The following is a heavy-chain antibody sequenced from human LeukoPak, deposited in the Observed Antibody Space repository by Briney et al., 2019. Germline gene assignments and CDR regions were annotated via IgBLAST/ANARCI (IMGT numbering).Heavy chain of an antibody. V-gene: IGHV3-48*01. Sequence: GGSLRLSCAASGFTFSSYSMNWVRQAPGKGLEWVSYISSSSSTIYYADSVKGRFTISRDNAKNSLYLQMNSLRAEDTAVYYCARDRYYDSSGYRDAFDIWGQGTMVTVSS. CDR1: GFTFSSYS. CDR3: ARDRYYDSSGYRDAFDI. D-gene: IGHD3-22*01. J-gene: IGHJ3*02. CDR2: ISSSSSTI.